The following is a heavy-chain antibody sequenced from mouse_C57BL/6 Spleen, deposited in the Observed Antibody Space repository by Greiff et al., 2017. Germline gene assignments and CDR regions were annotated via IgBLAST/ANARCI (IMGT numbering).Heavy chain of an antibody. D-gene: IGHD1-1*01. V-gene: IGHV1-7*01. J-gene: IGHJ3*01. CDR1: GYTFTSYW. CDR2: INPSSGYT. Sequence: VQLQQSGAELAKPGASVKLSCKASGYTFTSYWMHWVKQRPGQGLEWIGYINPSSGYTKYNQKFKDKATLTADKSSSTAYMQLSSLKYEDSAVYYCAREEDGSTPWFAYWGQGTLVTVSA. CDR3: AREEDGSTPWFAY.